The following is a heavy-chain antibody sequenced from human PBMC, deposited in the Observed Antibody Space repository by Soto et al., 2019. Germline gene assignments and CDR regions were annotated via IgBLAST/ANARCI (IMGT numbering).Heavy chain of an antibody. CDR3: ARQQTSGWFDP. V-gene: IGHV4-39*01. Sequence: SDSLSLTRTVSGGSISSSSDYWGWIRQPPGKGLEWIGSIYYSGSTYYNPSLKSRVTISVDTSKNQFSLKLSSVTAADTAVYYCARQQTSGWFDPWGQGTLVTVSS. J-gene: IGHJ5*02. CDR1: GGSISSSSDY. CDR2: IYYSGST.